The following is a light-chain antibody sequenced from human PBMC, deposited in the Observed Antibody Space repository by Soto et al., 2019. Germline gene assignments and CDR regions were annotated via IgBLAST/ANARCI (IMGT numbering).Light chain of an antibody. Sequence: QFALTQAPSVSGSPGQSVTISCTGTSSDLGDFNYVSWYQQHPGQVPKLMIYEVTKRPSGVPDRFSGSKSGNTASLTVSGLQAEDEADYYCSSRIGGTSVVFGGGTKLTVL. CDR2: EVT. J-gene: IGLJ2*01. CDR3: SSRIGGTSVV. V-gene: IGLV2-8*01. CDR1: SSDLGDFNY.